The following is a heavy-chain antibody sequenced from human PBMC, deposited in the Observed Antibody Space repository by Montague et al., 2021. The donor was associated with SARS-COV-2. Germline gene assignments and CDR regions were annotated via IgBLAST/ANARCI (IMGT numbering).Heavy chain of an antibody. J-gene: IGHJ4*02. V-gene: IGHV4-59*12. CDR1: GGSINSSF. Sequence: SETLSLTCTVSGGSINSSFWSWIRQPPGKGLEWIGYINYRGSTNYNPSLKSRVTVSEDTSKNQFSLKLSSVTAADTAVYYCARGRVKIPMIAVVLTGGIYSFDYWGRGTLVTVSS. CDR2: INYRGST. D-gene: IGHD3-22*01. CDR3: ARGRVKIPMIAVVLTGGIYSFDY.